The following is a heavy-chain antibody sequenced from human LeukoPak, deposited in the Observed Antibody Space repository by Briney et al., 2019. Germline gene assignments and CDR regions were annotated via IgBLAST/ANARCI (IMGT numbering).Heavy chain of an antibody. CDR1: GFTFSNYW. V-gene: IGHV3-7*01. D-gene: IGHD6-6*01. CDR3: ARIGYSSSSFDY. J-gene: IGHJ4*02. Sequence: GGSLRLSCTASGFTFSNYWMSWVRLAPGKGLEWVANINQDGSVKYCVDSMKGRFTISRDNAKNSVYLQMSSPRVDDTAVYLCARIGYSSSSFDYWGQGTLATVSS. CDR2: INQDGSVK.